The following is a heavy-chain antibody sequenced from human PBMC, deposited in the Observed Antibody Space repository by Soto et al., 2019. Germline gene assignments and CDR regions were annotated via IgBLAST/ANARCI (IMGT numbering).Heavy chain of an antibody. V-gene: IGHV3-30*18. CDR1: GFTFSSYG. Sequence: PWGSLRLSCAASGFTFSSYGMHWVRQAPGKGLEWVAVISYDGSNKYYADSVKGRFTISRDNSKNTLYLQMNSLRAEDTAVYYCAKDVREGQSYYDILTGYYTLLGNGMDVWGQGTTVTVSS. D-gene: IGHD3-9*01. CDR3: AKDVREGQSYYDILTGYYTLLGNGMDV. J-gene: IGHJ6*02. CDR2: ISYDGSNK.